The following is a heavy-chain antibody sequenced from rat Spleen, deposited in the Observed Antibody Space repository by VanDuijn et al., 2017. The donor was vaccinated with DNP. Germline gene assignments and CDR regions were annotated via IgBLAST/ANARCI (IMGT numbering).Heavy chain of an antibody. V-gene: IGHV5S13*01. Sequence: EVQLVESGGGLVRPGRSLKLSCAASGFTFSDYGMAWVCQAPTRGLEWVASISPGGVNTHYRDSVKGRFTISRDNAKSTQYLQMDSLRSEDSATYYCATHGTYDWGQGVMVTVSS. CDR3: ATHGTYD. J-gene: IGHJ2*01. CDR2: ISPGGVNT. CDR1: GFTFSDYG. D-gene: IGHD2-1*01.